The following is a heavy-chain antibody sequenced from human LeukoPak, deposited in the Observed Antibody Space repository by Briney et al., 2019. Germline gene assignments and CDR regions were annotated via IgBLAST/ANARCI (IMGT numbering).Heavy chain of an antibody. J-gene: IGHJ4*02. D-gene: IGHD6-19*01. CDR2: ISSGSTI. CDR3: AKAVTGTGPFDY. Sequence: GGSLRLSCAASGFTFSSYEMNWVRQAPGKGLEWVSYISSGSTIYYADSVKGRFTISRDNAKNSLYLQMNSLRAEDTAVYYCAKAVTGTGPFDYWGQGTLVTVSS. CDR1: GFTFSSYE. V-gene: IGHV3-48*03.